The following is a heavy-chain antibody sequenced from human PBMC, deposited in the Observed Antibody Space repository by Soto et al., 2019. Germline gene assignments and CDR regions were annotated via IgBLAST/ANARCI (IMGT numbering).Heavy chain of an antibody. J-gene: IGHJ4*02. CDR3: AKDHHRLWPSLDY. CDR2: ISYDGSNK. V-gene: IGHV3-30*18. Sequence: GGSLRLSCAASGFTFSSYGMHWVRQAPGKGLEWVAVISYDGSNKYYADSVKGRFTISRDNSKNTLYLQMNSLRAEDTAVYYCAKDHHRLWPSLDYWGQGTLVTVSS. CDR1: GFTFSSYG. D-gene: IGHD5-18*01.